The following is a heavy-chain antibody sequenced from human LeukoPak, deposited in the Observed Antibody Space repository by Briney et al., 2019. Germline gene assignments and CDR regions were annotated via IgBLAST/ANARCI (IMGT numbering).Heavy chain of an antibody. CDR1: GYTFTSYG. D-gene: IGHD3-9*01. V-gene: IGHV1-18*01. CDR3: ARVPSFDWRSGDGLNWFDP. CDR2: ISAYNGNT. J-gene: IGHJ5*02. Sequence: ASVKVSCKASGYTFTSYGISWVRQAPGQGLEWMGWISAYNGNTNYAQKLQGRVTMTTDTSTSTAYMELRSLRSDDTAVYYCARVPSFDWRSGDGLNWFDPWGQGTLVTVSS.